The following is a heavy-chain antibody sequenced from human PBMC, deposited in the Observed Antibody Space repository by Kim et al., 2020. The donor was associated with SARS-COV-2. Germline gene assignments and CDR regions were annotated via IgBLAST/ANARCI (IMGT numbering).Heavy chain of an antibody. V-gene: IGHV3-30*04. D-gene: IGHD4-17*01. Sequence: GGSLRLSCAASGFTFSSYAMHWVRQAPGKGLEWVAVISYDGSNKYYADSVKGRFTISRDNSKNTLYLQMNSLRAEDTAVYYCARDGTPYGDPYYFDYWGQGTLVTVSS. CDR2: ISYDGSNK. CDR1: GFTFSSYA. J-gene: IGHJ4*02. CDR3: ARDGTPYGDPYYFDY.